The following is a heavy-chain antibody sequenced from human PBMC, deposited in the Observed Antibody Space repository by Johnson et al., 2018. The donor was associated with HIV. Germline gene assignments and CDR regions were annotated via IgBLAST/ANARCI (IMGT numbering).Heavy chain of an antibody. Sequence: VQLVESGGGVVQPGGSLRLSCAASGFTFSSYGMHWVRQAPGKGLEWVAFIRYDGSNKYYADSVKGRFTISRDNSKNTLYLQMNSLRAEDTAVYYCAKDWGIAAAGTDAFDIWGQGTMVTVSS. CDR3: AKDWGIAAAGTDAFDI. CDR2: IRYDGSNK. CDR1: GFTFSSYG. J-gene: IGHJ3*02. D-gene: IGHD6-13*01. V-gene: IGHV3-30*02.